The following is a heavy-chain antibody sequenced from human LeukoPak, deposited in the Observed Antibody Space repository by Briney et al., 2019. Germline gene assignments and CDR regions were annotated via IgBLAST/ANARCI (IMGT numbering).Heavy chain of an antibody. CDR1: GGTFSSYA. D-gene: IGHD3-22*01. Sequence: ASVKVSCKASGGTFSSYAISWVRQAPGQGLEWMGGIIPIFGTANYAQKFQGRVTITTDESTSTAYMELSSLRSEDTAVYYCARDNEYYYDSSGLDVVGALDIWGQGTMVTVSS. V-gene: IGHV1-69*05. CDR2: IIPIFGTA. J-gene: IGHJ3*02. CDR3: ARDNEYYYDSSGLDVVGALDI.